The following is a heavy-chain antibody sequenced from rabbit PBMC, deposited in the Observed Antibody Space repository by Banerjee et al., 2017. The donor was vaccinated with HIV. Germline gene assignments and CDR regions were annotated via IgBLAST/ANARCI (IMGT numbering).Heavy chain of an antibody. CDR1: GFDFSTYS. J-gene: IGHJ4*01. V-gene: IGHV1S7*01. Sequence: QLEESGGGLVQPGGSLKLSCKASGFDFSTYSMSWVRQAPGKGLEWIGDIYPVFGITNYANWVKGRFTISSDNAQNTVDLQMNSLTPADTATYFCARNANGGWDLWGPGTLVTVS. CDR2: IYPVFGIT. CDR3: ARNANGGWDL. D-gene: IGHD4-1*01.